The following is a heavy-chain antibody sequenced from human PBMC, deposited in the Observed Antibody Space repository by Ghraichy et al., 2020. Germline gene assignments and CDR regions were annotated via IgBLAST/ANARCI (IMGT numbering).Heavy chain of an antibody. Sequence: GSLRLSCAASGFTFSSYGMHWVRQAPGKGLEWVAVISYDGSNKYYADSVKGRFTISRDNSKNTLYLQMNSLRAEDTAVYYCAKGREVGATYFDYWGQGTLVTVSS. CDR2: ISYDGSNK. D-gene: IGHD1-26*01. J-gene: IGHJ4*02. CDR1: GFTFSSYG. V-gene: IGHV3-30*18. CDR3: AKGREVGATYFDY.